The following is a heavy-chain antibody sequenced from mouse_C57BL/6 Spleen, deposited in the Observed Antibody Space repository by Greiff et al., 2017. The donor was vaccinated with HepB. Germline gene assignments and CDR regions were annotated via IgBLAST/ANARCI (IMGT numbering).Heavy chain of an antibody. V-gene: IGHV5-17*01. D-gene: IGHD2-1*01. J-gene: IGHJ3*01. Sequence: EVQVVESGGGLVKPGGSLKLSCAASGFTFSDYGMHWVRQAPEKGLEWVAYISSGSSTTYYADTVKGRFTISRDNAKNTLFLQMNSLRSEDTAMYYCARPWDGNYFAYWGQGTLVTVSA. CDR2: ISSGSSTT. CDR3: ARPWDGNYFAY. CDR1: GFTFSDYG.